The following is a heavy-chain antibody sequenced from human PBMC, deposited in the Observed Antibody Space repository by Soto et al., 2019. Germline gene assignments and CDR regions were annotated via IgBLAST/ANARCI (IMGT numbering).Heavy chain of an antibody. D-gene: IGHD3-9*01. CDR2: INGGGLST. V-gene: IGHV3-23*01. CDR3: AKDILSGYYIAFDY. CDR1: GFTFSDYP. J-gene: IGHJ4*02. Sequence: PGGSLRFSCAASGFTFSDYPMTWFRQSPGRELEWGSTINGGGLSTYYAGSVKGRFTISRANSNNTLYLQMNNLRAEHTAVYYCAKDILSGYYIAFDYWGQGTLVTVSS.